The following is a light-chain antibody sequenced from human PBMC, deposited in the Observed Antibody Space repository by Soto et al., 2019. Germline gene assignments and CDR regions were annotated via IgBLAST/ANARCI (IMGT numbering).Light chain of an antibody. CDR2: AAS. CDR1: QNISTF. J-gene: IGKJ1*01. Sequence: DIQMTQSPSSLSASVGDRVTITCRASQNISTFLHWYQQKPGKAPDLLIYAASNLHSRVPSRFSGSASGPDFTLTISSLQPEDFASYFCQQRSSMQWTFCQGTKVEIK. V-gene: IGKV1-39*01. CDR3: QQRSSMQWT.